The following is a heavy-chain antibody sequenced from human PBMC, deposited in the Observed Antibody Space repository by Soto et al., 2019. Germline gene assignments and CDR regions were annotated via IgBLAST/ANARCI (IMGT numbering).Heavy chain of an antibody. V-gene: IGHV1-3*04. Sequence: ASVKVSCKASGYTFTNYAMHWVRQAPGQRLEWMGWINTGNGNTKYSQEFEGRVTITRDTSASTAYMELSSLRSEDTAVYYCARGPPRNWFDPWGQGTLVTVSS. J-gene: IGHJ5*02. CDR1: GYTFTNYA. CDR3: ARGPPRNWFDP. CDR2: INTGNGNT.